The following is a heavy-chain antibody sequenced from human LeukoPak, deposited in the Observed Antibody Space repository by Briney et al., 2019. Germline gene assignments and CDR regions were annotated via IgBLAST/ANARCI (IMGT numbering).Heavy chain of an antibody. J-gene: IGHJ4*02. V-gene: IGHV3-64D*06. CDR2: IGPNGAST. CDR3: VKDLTGTWSFDY. Sequence: GGSLRLSCSTSGFTFSNHFMHWVRQAPGKGLEYVSSIGPNGASTLYADSVKGRFTISRDNSMNALYLQLTSLRLEDTALYYCVKDLTGTWSFDYWGQGTLVTVSS. CDR1: GFTFSNHF. D-gene: IGHD3-9*01.